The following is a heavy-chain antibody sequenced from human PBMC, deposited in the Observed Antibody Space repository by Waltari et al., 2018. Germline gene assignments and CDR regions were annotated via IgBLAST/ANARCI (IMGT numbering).Heavy chain of an antibody. CDR2: IYYSGST. D-gene: IGHD3-16*02. Sequence: QLQLQESGPGLVKPSETLSLTCTVSGGSISSSSYYWGWIRQPPGKGLEWIGSIYYSGSTYYNPSLKSRVTISVDTSKNQFSLKLSSVTAADTAVYYCARPLPTPKRDVWGSYRSSGAFDIWGQGTMVTVSS. J-gene: IGHJ3*02. CDR1: GGSISSSSYY. V-gene: IGHV4-39*01. CDR3: ARPLPTPKRDVWGSYRSSGAFDI.